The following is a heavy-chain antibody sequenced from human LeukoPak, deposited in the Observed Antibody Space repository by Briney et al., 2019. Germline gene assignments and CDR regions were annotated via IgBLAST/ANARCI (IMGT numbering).Heavy chain of an antibody. J-gene: IGHJ5*02. D-gene: IGHD3-22*01. V-gene: IGHV3-66*01. Sequence: GGSLRLSCAASGFTVSSNNMSWVRQAPGKGLEWVSVIYSGGSTYYADSVKGRFTISRDNSKNTLYLQMNSLRAEDTAVYYCARDQYYYDSSGYYYSWFDPWGQGTLVTVSS. CDR2: IYSGGST. CDR3: ARDQYYYDSSGYYYSWFDP. CDR1: GFTVSSNN.